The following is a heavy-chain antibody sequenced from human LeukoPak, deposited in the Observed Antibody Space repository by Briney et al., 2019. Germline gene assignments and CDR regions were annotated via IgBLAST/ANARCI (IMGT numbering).Heavy chain of an antibody. CDR1: GYTFTTHW. CDR2: IYPGDSGT. V-gene: IGHV5-51*01. D-gene: IGHD3-10*01. Sequence: GESLKISCRGSGYTFTTHWVGWVRQMPGKGLEWMGLIYPGDSGTRYSPSFQGQVTISADKSINTAYLQWSRLKASDTAMYYCATSSRPYGSGTYSYDYWGQGTLVTVSS. CDR3: ATSSRPYGSGTYSYDY. J-gene: IGHJ4*02.